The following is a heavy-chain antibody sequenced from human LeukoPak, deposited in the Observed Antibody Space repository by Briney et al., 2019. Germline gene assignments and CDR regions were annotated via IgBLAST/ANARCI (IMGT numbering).Heavy chain of an antibody. J-gene: IGHJ4*02. D-gene: IGHD3-22*01. V-gene: IGHV1-18*01. CDR1: GYTFTSYG. CDR3: ARRGHYYDSSGYQDDFDY. Sequence: ASVKVSCKASGYTFTSYGISWVRQAPGQGLEWMGWISAYNGNTNYAQKLQGRVTMTTDTSTSTAYMELRSLRSDDTAVYYCARRGHYYDSSGYQDDFDYWGQGTLVTVSS. CDR2: ISAYNGNT.